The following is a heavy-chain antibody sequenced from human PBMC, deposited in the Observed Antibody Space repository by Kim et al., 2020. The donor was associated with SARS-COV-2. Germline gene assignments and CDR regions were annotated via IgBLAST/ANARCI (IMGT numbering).Heavy chain of an antibody. CDR1: GYTFTSYT. J-gene: IGHJ4*02. Sequence: SVKVSCKASGYTFTSYTMHWVRQAPGQRLEWMVWINPGNGNTKYSQKFQGRITITSDTSASTVYMELSSLRSEDTAVYYCAREINRVGYGSGSYYDYWGQGTLVTASS. CDR3: AREINRVGYGSGSYYDY. D-gene: IGHD3-10*01. V-gene: IGHV1-3*01. CDR2: INPGNGNT.